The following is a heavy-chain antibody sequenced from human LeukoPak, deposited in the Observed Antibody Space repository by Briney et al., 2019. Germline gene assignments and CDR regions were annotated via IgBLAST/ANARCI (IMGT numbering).Heavy chain of an antibody. V-gene: IGHV3-66*01. CDR3: ARGPTVQEDLDY. Sequence: GGSLRLSCAASGITVSSNDMSWVRPAPGKGLEWVSVIYSGGSTYYADSVKGRFTISRDISKNTLYLQMNSLRAEDTAVYYCARGPTVQEDLDYWGQGTLVTVSS. CDR2: IYSGGST. J-gene: IGHJ4*02. CDR1: GITVSSND.